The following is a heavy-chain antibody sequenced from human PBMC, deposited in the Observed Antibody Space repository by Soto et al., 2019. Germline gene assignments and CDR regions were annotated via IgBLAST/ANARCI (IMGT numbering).Heavy chain of an antibody. V-gene: IGHV2-5*02. CDR3: AHRILRTVFGLVTTTAIYFDF. J-gene: IGHJ4*02. CDR1: GFSLTTSGVG. Sequence: QITLNESGPTVVKPAETLTLTCTFSGFSLTTSGVGVGWIRQSPGKAPEWLALIYWDDDKRYSASLKSRLTITKATSKNLGVLTMASVDPADTATYYCAHRILRTVFGLVTTTAIYFDFWGQGTPVVVSS. D-gene: IGHD3-3*01. CDR2: IYWDDDK.